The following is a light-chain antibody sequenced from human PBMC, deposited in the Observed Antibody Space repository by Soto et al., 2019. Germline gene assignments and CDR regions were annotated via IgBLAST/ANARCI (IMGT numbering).Light chain of an antibody. CDR3: QQRSNWPVT. CDR1: QSVSSY. V-gene: IGKV3-11*01. J-gene: IGKJ1*01. Sequence: EIVLTQSPATLSLSPGEGATLSCRASQSVSSYLAWYQQKPGQAPRLLIYDASNRATGIPARFSGSGSGTNLTLTISSIETEEFEVYYCQQRSNWPVTFGLGTKVDIK. CDR2: DAS.